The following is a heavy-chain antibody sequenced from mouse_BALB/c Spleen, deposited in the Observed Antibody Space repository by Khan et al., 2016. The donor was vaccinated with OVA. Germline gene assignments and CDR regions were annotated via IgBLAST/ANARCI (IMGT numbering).Heavy chain of an antibody. V-gene: IGHV1-7*01. Sequence: QVQLQQSGAELAKPGSSVKMSCVASGYAFTTYWMHWIKQRPGQGLEWIGYINPSTGYIENNQKFKDKATLTTDASSSTAYMQLSSLTSEDSAVYYCIRRGLFGIFVYWGQGTQVTVSA. CDR1: GYAFTTYW. J-gene: IGHJ3*01. CDR3: IRRGLFGIFVY. CDR2: INPSTGYI. D-gene: IGHD1-1*02.